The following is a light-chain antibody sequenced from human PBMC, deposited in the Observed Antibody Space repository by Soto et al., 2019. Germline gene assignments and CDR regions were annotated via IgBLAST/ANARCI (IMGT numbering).Light chain of an antibody. Sequence: EIVLTQSPGTLSLSPGERATLSCRASQSVSSSYLAWYQQKPGQAPRLLIYGASSRATGIPDRFSGSGSGTDFTLTISRLEPEDFAVYYCQPYGSSPLPLTFGGGPKVDIK. J-gene: IGKJ4*01. CDR3: QPYGSSPLPLT. V-gene: IGKV3-20*01. CDR1: QSVSSSY. CDR2: GAS.